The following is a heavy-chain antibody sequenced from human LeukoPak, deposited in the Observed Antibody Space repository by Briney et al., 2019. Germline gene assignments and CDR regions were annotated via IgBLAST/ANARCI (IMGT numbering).Heavy chain of an antibody. CDR1: GGTFSSYA. Sequence: SVKVSCKASGGTFSSYAISWVRRAPGQGLEWMGGIIPIFGTANYAQKFQGRVTITADKSTSTAYMELSSLRSEDTAVYYCAREIGGDSCYPECGMDVWGKGTTVTVSS. CDR3: AREIGGDSCYPECGMDV. J-gene: IGHJ6*04. CDR2: IIPIFGTA. D-gene: IGHD2-15*01. V-gene: IGHV1-69*06.